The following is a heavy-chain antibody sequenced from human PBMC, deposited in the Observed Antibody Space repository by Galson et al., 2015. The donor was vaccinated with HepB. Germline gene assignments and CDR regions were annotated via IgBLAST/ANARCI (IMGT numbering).Heavy chain of an antibody. CDR3: AKVAGDIKWELPPFDY. CDR2: ISGSGGST. V-gene: IGHV3-23*01. J-gene: IGHJ4*02. Sequence: SLRLSCAASGFTFSSYAMSWVRQAPGKGLEWVSAISGSGGSTYYADSVKGRFTISRDNSKNTLYLQMNSLRAEDTAVYYCAKVAGDIKWELPPFDYWGQGTLVTVSS. CDR1: GFTFSSYA. D-gene: IGHD1-26*01.